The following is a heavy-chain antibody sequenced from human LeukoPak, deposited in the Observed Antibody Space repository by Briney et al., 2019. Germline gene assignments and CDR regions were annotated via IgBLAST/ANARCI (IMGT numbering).Heavy chain of an antibody. CDR2: ISYDGSNK. D-gene: IGHD6-13*01. CDR3: AKSSQSGSSWYCID. Sequence: GGSLRLSCAASGFTFSSYGMHWVRQAPGKGLEWVAVISYDGSNKYYADSVKGRFTISRDNSKNTLYLQMNSLRAEDTAVYYCAKSSQSGSSWYCIDWGQGTLVTVSS. V-gene: IGHV3-30*18. J-gene: IGHJ4*02. CDR1: GFTFSSYG.